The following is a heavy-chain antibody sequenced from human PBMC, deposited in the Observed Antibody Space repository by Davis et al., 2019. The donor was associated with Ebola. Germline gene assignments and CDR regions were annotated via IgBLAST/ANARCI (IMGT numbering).Heavy chain of an antibody. Sequence: ASVKVSCKASGYTFTGYYMHWVRQAPGQGLEWMGTINPSGGSTNYAEKFQGRVTMTRDTSTSTVYTELSSLRSDDTAVYYCARAGSSGRRFDYWGQGTLVTVSS. CDR3: ARAGSSGRRFDY. CDR1: GYTFTGYY. V-gene: IGHV1-46*01. D-gene: IGHD3-22*01. J-gene: IGHJ4*02. CDR2: INPSGGST.